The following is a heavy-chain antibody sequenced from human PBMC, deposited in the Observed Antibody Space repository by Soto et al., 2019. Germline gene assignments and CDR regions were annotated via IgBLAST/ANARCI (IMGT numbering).Heavy chain of an antibody. V-gene: IGHV4-59*08. CDR3: ASCYGSCFDY. J-gene: IGHJ4*02. D-gene: IGHD2-15*01. CDR2: IYYSGST. Sequence: SETLSLTCTVSGGSISSYYWSWIRQPPGKGLEWIGYIYYSGSTNYNPSLKSRVTISVDTSNNQFSLKLSSVTTADTAVYYCASCYGSCFDYWGKGTLVLVS. CDR1: GGSISSYY.